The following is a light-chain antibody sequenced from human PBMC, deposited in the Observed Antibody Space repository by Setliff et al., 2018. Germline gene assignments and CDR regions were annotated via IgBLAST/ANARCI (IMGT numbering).Light chain of an antibody. CDR2: EVS. Sequence: QSALTQPASVSGSPGQSITISCTGTSSDVGAYDFVSWYQQHPGDAPKLLIYEVSNRPSGVSNRFSASKSDYTASLTISGLQAEDEADYYCSSYTGTSPLNVFGTGTKVTVL. CDR3: SSYTGTSPLNV. J-gene: IGLJ1*01. CDR1: SSDVGAYDF. V-gene: IGLV2-14*01.